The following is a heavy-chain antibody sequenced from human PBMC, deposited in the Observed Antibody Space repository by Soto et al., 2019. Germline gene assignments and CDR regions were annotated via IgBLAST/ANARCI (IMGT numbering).Heavy chain of an antibody. V-gene: IGHV4-39*01. CDR3: ARQVRGAQQLDGVYYYYYGMDV. CDR1: GGSISSSSYY. D-gene: IGHD6-13*01. Sequence: SETLSLTCTVSGGSISSSSYYWGWIRQPPGKGLEWIGSIYYSGSTYYNPSLKSRVTISVDTSKNQFSLKLSSVTAADTAVYYCARQVRGAQQLDGVYYYYYGMDVWGQGTTVTVSS. CDR2: IYYSGST. J-gene: IGHJ6*02.